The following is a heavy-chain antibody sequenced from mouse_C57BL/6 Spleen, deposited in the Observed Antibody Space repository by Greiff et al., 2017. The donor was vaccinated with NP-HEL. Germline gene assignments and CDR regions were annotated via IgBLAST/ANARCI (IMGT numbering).Heavy chain of an antibody. CDR1: GYTFTSYW. CDR2: IDPSDSYT. Sequence: QVQLKQPGAELVKPGASVKLSCKASGYTFTSYWMQWVKQRPGQGLEWIGEIDPSDSYTNYNQKFKGKATLTVDTSSSTAYMQLSSLTSEDSAVYYCARGGSTMVTGYFDYWGQGTTLTVSS. D-gene: IGHD2-2*01. V-gene: IGHV1-50*01. CDR3: ARGGSTMVTGYFDY. J-gene: IGHJ2*01.